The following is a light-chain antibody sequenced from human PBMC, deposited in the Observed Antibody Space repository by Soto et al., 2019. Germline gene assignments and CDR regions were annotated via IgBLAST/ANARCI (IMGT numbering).Light chain of an antibody. J-gene: IGLJ1*01. V-gene: IGLV2-14*03. CDR2: DVS. Sequence: QSVLTQPASVSGSPGQSITISCTGTISEVNGYNFVSWYQQYPGEAPKLMIYDVSNRPSGVSNRFSGSKSGNTASLTISGLQAEDEADYYCSSYTSSNTYVFGTGTKVTV. CDR1: ISEVNGYNF. CDR3: SSYTSSNTYV.